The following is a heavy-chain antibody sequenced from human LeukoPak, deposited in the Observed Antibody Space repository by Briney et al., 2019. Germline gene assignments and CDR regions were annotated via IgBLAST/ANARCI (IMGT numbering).Heavy chain of an antibody. D-gene: IGHD2-2*01. Sequence: GGSLRLSCAASGFTFDDYGMSWVRRAPGQGLEWVSGINWNGGSTGYADSVKGRFTISRDNAKNSLYLQMNSLRAEDTALYYCARQLLWGYDPWGQGTLVTVSS. CDR2: INWNGGST. V-gene: IGHV3-20*04. J-gene: IGHJ5*02. CDR1: GFTFDDYG. CDR3: ARQLLWGYDP.